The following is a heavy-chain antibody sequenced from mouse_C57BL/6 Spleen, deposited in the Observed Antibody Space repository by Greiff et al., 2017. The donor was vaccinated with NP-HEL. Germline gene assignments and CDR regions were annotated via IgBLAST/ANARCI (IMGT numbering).Heavy chain of an antibody. D-gene: IGHD2-4*01. J-gene: IGHJ4*01. CDR1: GYTFTSYW. CDR2: INPSSGYT. V-gene: IGHV1-7*01. Sequence: VKLMESGAELAKPGASVKLSCKASGYTFTSYWMHWVKQRPGQGLEWIGYINPSSGYTKYNQKFKDKATLTADKSSSTAYMQLSSLTYEDSAFYYCANPHYDYDGYAMDYWGPGTSVTVSS. CDR3: ANPHYDYDGYAMDY.